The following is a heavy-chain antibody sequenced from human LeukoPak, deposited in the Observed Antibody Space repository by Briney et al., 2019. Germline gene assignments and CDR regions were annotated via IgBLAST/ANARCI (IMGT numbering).Heavy chain of an antibody. D-gene: IGHD1-1*01. CDR2: ISQDGSGK. Sequence: GRSLRLSCGASGFTFSNYWMSWVRQAPGKGLEWVINISQDGSGKNYADSVEGRFTISRDNAKNSLYLQMNSLRAEDTAVYYCAKDLRPDGINDFDHWGQGTLVTVSS. CDR3: AKDLRPDGINDFDH. J-gene: IGHJ4*02. V-gene: IGHV3-7*03. CDR1: GFTFSNYW.